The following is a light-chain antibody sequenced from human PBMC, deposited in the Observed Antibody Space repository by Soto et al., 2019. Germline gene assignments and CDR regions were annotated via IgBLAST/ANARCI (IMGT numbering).Light chain of an antibody. CDR3: QQYNNWPPFT. CDR2: GAS. Sequence: EIVMTQSPATLSVSPGERATLSCRASQSVSSNLAWYQQKPGQAPRLLIYGASTRATGIPARFSGSGPGTEFTLTISSLQSEDFAVYYCQQYNNWPPFTFGPGTQVDIK. CDR1: QSVSSN. V-gene: IGKV3-15*01. J-gene: IGKJ3*01.